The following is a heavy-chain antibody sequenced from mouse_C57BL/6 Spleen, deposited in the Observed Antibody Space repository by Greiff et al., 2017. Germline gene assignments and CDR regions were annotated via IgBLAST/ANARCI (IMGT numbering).Heavy chain of an antibody. CDR3: AGHEEYYYDNFYFDY. CDR1: GYTFTEYT. Sequence: QVQLQQSGAELVKPGASVKLSCKASGYTFTEYTIHWVKQRSGQGLEGIGWFYPGSGGITYNEKFKDKATLTADKSSSTVYMELSRLTSEDSAFCFCAGHEEYYYDNFYFDYWGQGTTLTVSS. D-gene: IGHD2-1*01. V-gene: IGHV1-62-2*01. CDR2: FYPGSGGI. J-gene: IGHJ2*01.